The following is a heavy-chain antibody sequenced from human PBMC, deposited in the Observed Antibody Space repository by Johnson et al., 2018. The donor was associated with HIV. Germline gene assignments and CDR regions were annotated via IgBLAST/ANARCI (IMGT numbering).Heavy chain of an antibody. CDR2: INWNGGST. D-gene: IGHD3-10*01. Sequence: VQLVESGGGLVQPGGSLRLSCAASGFTFSSYAMHWVRQAPGKGLEWVSGINWNGGSTGYADSVKGRFTISRDNAKNSLYLQMNSLRAEDTALYYCARGVLLWFRELSSLNDAFDIWGQGTMVTVSS. J-gene: IGHJ3*02. CDR3: ARGVLLWFRELSSLNDAFDI. CDR1: GFTFSSYA. V-gene: IGHV3-20*04.